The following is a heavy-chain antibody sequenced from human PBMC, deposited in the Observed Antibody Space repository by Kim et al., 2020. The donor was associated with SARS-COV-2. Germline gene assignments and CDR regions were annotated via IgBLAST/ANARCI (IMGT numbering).Heavy chain of an antibody. CDR1: GFTFSSYS. CDR3: ASGMGSGYDSGDDY. CDR2: ISSSSSYI. J-gene: IGHJ4*02. D-gene: IGHD5-12*01. V-gene: IGHV3-21*01. Sequence: GGSLRLSCAASGFTFSSYSMNWVRQAPGKGLEWVSSISSSSSYIYYADSVKGRFTISRDNAKNSLYLQMNSLRAEDTAVYYCASGMGSGYDSGDDYWGQGTLVTVSS.